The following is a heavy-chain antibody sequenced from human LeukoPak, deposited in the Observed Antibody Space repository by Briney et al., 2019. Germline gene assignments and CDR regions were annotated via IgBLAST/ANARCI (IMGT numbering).Heavy chain of an antibody. CDR1: GFTFSSYG. Sequence: GGSLRLSCAASGFTFSSYGMHWVRQAPGKGLEWVAFIWYDGSNKYYADSVKGRFTISRDNSKNTLYLQMNSLRAEDTAVYYCAKSRPFVGDYYYYYGMDVWGQGTTVTVSS. V-gene: IGHV3-30*02. CDR2: IWYDGSNK. CDR3: AKSRPFVGDYYYYYGMDV. J-gene: IGHJ6*02. D-gene: IGHD2-21*01.